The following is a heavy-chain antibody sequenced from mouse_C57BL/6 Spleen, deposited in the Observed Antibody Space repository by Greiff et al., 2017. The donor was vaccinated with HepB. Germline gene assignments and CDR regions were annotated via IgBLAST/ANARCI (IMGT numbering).Heavy chain of an antibody. J-gene: IGHJ3*01. CDR2: ISSGGSYT. CDR1: GFTFSSYG. Sequence: EVQRVESGGDLVKPGGSLKLSCAASGFTFSSYGMSWVRQTPDKRLEWVATISSGGSYTYYPDSVKGRFTISRDTAKNTLYLQMSSRKSEDTAMYDCARVESWFAYWGQGTLVTVSA. CDR3: ARVESWFAY. V-gene: IGHV5-6*01.